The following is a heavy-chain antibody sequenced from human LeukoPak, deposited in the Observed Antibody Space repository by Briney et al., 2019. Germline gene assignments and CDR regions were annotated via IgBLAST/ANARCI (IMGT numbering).Heavy chain of an antibody. Sequence: ASVKVSCKSSGYTFTGYYMHWVRQAPGQGLEWMGWINPNRGGTNYAQKFQGRVTMTRDTSISTAYMELSRLRSDDTAVYYCARGVGDGYNDKDYWGQGTLVTVSS. CDR3: ARGVGDGYNDKDY. CDR2: INPNRGGT. CDR1: GYTFTGYY. J-gene: IGHJ4*02. D-gene: IGHD5-24*01. V-gene: IGHV1-2*02.